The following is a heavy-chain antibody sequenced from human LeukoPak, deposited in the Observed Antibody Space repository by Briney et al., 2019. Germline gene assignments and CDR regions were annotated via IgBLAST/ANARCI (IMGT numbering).Heavy chain of an antibody. CDR1: RSTFTKYT. CDR2: IRVNNGNT. CDR3: ARGDYVDAFDI. V-gene: IGHV1-18*01. D-gene: IGHD3-10*02. Sequence: ASVKVSCRASRSTFTKYTINWVRQAPGQGLEWMGWIRVNNGNTNYAQTLQGSVTMTTDTSTSTAYMELRSLRSDDTAVYYCARGDYVDAFDIWGQGTRVTVSS. J-gene: IGHJ3*02.